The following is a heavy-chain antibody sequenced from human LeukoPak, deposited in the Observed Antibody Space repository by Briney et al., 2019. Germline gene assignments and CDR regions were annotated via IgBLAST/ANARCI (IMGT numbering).Heavy chain of an antibody. CDR1: GGSMSTSYY. CDR3: AGEGRVLRYFYYMDV. D-gene: IGHD3-9*01. Sequence: PSETLSLTCTVSGGSMSTSYYWGWIRQPPGKGLEWIGEINHSGSTNYNPSLKSRVTISVDTSKNQFSLKLSSVTAADTAVYYCAGEGRVLRYFYYMDVWGKGTTVTVSS. V-gene: IGHV4-34*01. J-gene: IGHJ6*03. CDR2: INHSGST.